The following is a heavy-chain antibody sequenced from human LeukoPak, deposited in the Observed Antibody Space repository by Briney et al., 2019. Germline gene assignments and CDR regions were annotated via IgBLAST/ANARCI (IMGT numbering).Heavy chain of an antibody. CDR2: IIPIFGTA. D-gene: IGHD3-3*01. CDR3: ARGGLRIFGVVIDYYYMDV. J-gene: IGHJ6*03. Sequence: WASVKVSCKASGGTFSSYAISWVRQAPGQGLEWMGGIIPIFGTANYAQKFQGRVTITADESTSTAYMELSSLRSEDTAVYYCARGGLRIFGVVIDYYYMDVWGKGTTVTVSS. CDR1: GGTFSSYA. V-gene: IGHV1-69*01.